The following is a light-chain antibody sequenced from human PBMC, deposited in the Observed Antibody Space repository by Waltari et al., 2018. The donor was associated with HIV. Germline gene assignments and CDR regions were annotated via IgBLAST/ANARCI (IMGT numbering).Light chain of an antibody. CDR3: GTWDSSLSAWV. J-gene: IGLJ3*02. Sequence: QSVLTQPPSVSAAPGQKVTISCPGSSSNIGTHYVSWYQHLPGTAPKLLIYDNDKRPSGIPDRFSGSKSGTSATLGITGLQTGDEADYYCGTWDSSLSAWVFGGGTKLTVL. CDR2: DND. V-gene: IGLV1-51*01. CDR1: SSNIGTHY.